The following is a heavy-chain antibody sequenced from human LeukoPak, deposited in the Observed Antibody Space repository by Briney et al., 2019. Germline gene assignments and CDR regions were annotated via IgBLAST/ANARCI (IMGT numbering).Heavy chain of an antibody. CDR3: ARAKIAAAGTGAFDV. CDR1: GFTFSSYA. J-gene: IGHJ3*01. D-gene: IGHD6-13*01. V-gene: IGHV3-23*01. Sequence: GGSLRLSCAASGFTFSSYAMTWVRQAPGKGLEWVSAFSATDGSAQYAESVEGRFTISRDNPKNTLFLQMNSLGAEDTAVYYCARAKIAAAGTGAFDVWGQGTLVTVSS. CDR2: FSATDGSA.